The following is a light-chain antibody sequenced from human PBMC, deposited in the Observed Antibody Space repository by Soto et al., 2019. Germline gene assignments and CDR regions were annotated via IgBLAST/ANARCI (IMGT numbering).Light chain of an antibody. V-gene: IGKV3-20*01. CDR3: QQYGSSPMYT. Sequence: EIVLTQSPGTLSLSPGERAALSCRASQSVSSSYLAWYRQKPGQAPRLLIYGASSRATGIPDRFSGSGSGTDFTLTISRLEPEDFAVYYCQQYGSSPMYTFGQGT. CDR2: GAS. J-gene: IGKJ2*01. CDR1: QSVSSSY.